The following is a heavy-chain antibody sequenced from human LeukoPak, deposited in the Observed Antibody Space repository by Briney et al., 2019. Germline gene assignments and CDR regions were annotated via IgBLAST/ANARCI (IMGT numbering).Heavy chain of an antibody. CDR2: ISSSGSTI. CDR3: ARDPSAQGNSSPGRDYYMDV. V-gene: IGHV3-11*04. D-gene: IGHD6-13*01. Sequence: GGSLRLSCAASGFTFSDYYMSWIRQAPGKGLEWVSYISSSGSTIYYADSVKGRFTISRDNAKNSLYLQMNSLRAEDTAVYYCARDPSAQGNSSPGRDYYMDVWGKGTTVTVSS. J-gene: IGHJ6*03. CDR1: GFTFSDYY.